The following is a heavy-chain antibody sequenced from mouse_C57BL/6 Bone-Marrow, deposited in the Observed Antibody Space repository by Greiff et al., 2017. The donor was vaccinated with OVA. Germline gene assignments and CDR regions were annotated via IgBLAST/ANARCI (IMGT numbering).Heavy chain of an antibody. D-gene: IGHD2-3*01. CDR1: GYAFTNYL. J-gene: IGHJ3*01. CDR3: ASGDGYYCFFAY. V-gene: IGHV1-54*01. Sequence: VKLMESGAELVRPGTSVKVSCKASGYAFTNYLIEWVKQRPGQGLEWIGVINPGSGGTNYNEKFKGKATLTADKSSSTAYMQLSSLTSEDSAVYFCASGDGYYCFFAYWGQGTLVTVSA. CDR2: INPGSGGT.